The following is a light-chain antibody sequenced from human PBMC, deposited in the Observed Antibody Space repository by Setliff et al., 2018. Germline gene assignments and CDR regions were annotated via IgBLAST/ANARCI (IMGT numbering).Light chain of an antibody. CDR2: DVT. V-gene: IGLV2-14*01. J-gene: IGLJ1*01. Sequence: QSVLAQPASVSGSPGQSITISCTGSSSDIGGYNYVSWYQQHPGKAPKLMLYDVTERPSGVSNRSSGSKSGNTASLTISGLQAEDEADYYCSSYAGSNNYVFGTGTKVTVL. CDR1: SSDIGGYNY. CDR3: SSYAGSNNYV.